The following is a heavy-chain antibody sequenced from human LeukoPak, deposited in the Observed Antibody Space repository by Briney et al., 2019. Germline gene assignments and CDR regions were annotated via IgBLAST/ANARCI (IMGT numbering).Heavy chain of an antibody. Sequence: GGSLRLSCAASGFILRSYWMNWVRQAPGKGLEWVASINQDGSEKYYGDSVRGRFTISRDSAKNSLYLQMNGLRGDDTAVYYCATSRNSASDYWGQGTLVTVSS. D-gene: IGHD4-11*01. V-gene: IGHV3-7*05. CDR1: GFILRSYW. CDR2: INQDGSEK. J-gene: IGHJ4*02. CDR3: ATSRNSASDY.